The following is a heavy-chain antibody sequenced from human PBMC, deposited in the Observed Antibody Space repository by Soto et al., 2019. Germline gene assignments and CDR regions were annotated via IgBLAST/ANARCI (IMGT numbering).Heavy chain of an antibody. V-gene: IGHV3-23*01. CDR3: TKDTGYLSMDA. J-gene: IGHJ6*02. D-gene: IGHD6-25*01. CDR2: ISGTGSRT. CDR1: GFTFNTNA. Sequence: GGSLRLSCAASGFTFNTNAMSWVRQAPGEGLEWVSSISGTGSRTYYADSVKGRFTIARDNSKNTVSLQMNNLRAEDTGLYYCTKDTGYLSMDAWGQGTTVTVSS.